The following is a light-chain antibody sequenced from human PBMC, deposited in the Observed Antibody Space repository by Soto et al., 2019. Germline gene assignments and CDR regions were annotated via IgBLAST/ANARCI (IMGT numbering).Light chain of an antibody. Sequence: DIQMTQSPSSLSASVGDRVTITCQASQDIINYLNCYQQKPGKAPKLLIYDASNLETGVPSRFSGSGSGTDFTLTISSLEPEDFAVYYCRQRQSWPRTFGQGAKVDI. CDR2: DAS. V-gene: IGKV1-33*01. CDR3: RQRQSWPRT. J-gene: IGKJ1*01. CDR1: QDIINY.